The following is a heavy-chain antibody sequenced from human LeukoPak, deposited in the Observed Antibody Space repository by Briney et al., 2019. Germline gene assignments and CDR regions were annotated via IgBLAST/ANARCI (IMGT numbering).Heavy chain of an antibody. CDR1: GGSISSSSYY. Sequence: SETLSLTCTVSGGSISSSSYYWGWIRQPPGKGLEWIGSIYYSGSTYYNPSLKSRVTISVDTSKNQFSLKLSSVTAADTAVYYCARQSTTVVTPSPLDAFDIWGQGTMVTVSS. V-gene: IGHV4-39*01. CDR3: ARQSTTVVTPSPLDAFDI. D-gene: IGHD4-23*01. CDR2: IYYSGST. J-gene: IGHJ3*02.